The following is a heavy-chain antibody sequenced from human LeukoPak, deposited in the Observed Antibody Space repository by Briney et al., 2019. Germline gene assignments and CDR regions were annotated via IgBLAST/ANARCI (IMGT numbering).Heavy chain of an antibody. Sequence: PGGSLRLSCAASGFTFSSYDMNWVRQAPGKGLEWVSYISRLSSTIYSADSVKGRFTISRDNAKNSLVLQMNSLRAEDTAVYYCARHRDSSGTDYWGQGTLVTVSS. CDR2: ISRLSSTI. CDR3: ARHRDSSGTDY. J-gene: IGHJ4*02. V-gene: IGHV3-48*01. D-gene: IGHD3-22*01. CDR1: GFTFSSYD.